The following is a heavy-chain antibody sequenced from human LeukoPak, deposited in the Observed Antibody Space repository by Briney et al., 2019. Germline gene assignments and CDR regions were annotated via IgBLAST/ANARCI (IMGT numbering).Heavy chain of an antibody. V-gene: IGHV4-30-4*08. CDR1: GGSISSGDYY. Sequence: SETLSLTCTVSGGSISSGDYYWGWIRQPPGKGLEWIGYIYYSGSTYYNPSLKSRVTISVDTSKNQFSLKLSSVTAADTAVYYCALGGSYYSGAFDIWGQGTMVTVSS. CDR2: IYYSGST. CDR3: ALGGSYYSGAFDI. D-gene: IGHD1-26*01. J-gene: IGHJ3*02.